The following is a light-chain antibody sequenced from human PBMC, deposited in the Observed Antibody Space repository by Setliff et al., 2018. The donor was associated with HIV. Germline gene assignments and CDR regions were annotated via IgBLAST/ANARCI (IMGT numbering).Light chain of an antibody. CDR2: EVT. J-gene: IGLJ2*01. V-gene: IGLV2-14*01. CDR3: TSYTSSRTVV. CDR1: SSDIGGYNY. Sequence: SVLTQPASVSGSPGQSITISCTGTSSDIGGYNYVSWYQHHPGKAPKLMIYEVTNRPSGVSDRFSGSKSGNMASLTISGLQAEDEATYYCTSYTSSRTVVFGGGTKVTVL.